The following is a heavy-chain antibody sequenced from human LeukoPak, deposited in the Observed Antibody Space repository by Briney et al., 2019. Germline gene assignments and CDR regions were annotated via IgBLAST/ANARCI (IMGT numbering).Heavy chain of an antibody. Sequence: ASVKVSCKASGYTFTSYDISWVRQATGQGLEWMGWMNPNSGNTGYAQKFQGRVTMTRNTSISTAYMELSSLRSEDTAVYYCARSTAITIFGVVTHNWFDPWGQGTLVTVSS. CDR3: ARSTAITIFGVVTHNWFDP. CDR1: GYTFTSYD. CDR2: MNPNSGNT. J-gene: IGHJ5*02. D-gene: IGHD3-3*01. V-gene: IGHV1-8*01.